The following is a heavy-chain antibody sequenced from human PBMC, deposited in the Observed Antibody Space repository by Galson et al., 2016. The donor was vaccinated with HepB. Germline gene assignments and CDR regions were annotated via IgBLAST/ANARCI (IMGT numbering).Heavy chain of an antibody. J-gene: IGHJ4*02. CDR3: ARGDPWYSSGWGPDY. Sequence: SLRLSCAASGFTFKTYAMHWVRQAPGKGLDWVAVIWHDGSKKYFADSTKGRFTVSRDNSKNTLYLQMNSLSVEDTAVYYCARGDPWYSSGWGPDYWGQGTLVAASS. CDR1: GFTFKTYA. CDR2: IWHDGSKK. V-gene: IGHV3-33*01. D-gene: IGHD6-19*01.